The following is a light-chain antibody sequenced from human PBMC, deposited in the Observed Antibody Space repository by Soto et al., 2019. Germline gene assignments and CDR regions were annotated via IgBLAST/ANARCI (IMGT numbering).Light chain of an antibody. V-gene: IGLV2-23*01. J-gene: IGLJ1*01. Sequence: QSALTQPASVSGSPGQSITISCTGTSSTVGGFNVVSWYQQHPGKAPKVIIYEGIKRPSGVSNRFSGSNSGSTASLTISGLQAEDEADYYCCSYDSSLSEVFGTGTKVTVL. CDR3: CSYDSSLSEV. CDR1: SSTVGGFNV. CDR2: EGI.